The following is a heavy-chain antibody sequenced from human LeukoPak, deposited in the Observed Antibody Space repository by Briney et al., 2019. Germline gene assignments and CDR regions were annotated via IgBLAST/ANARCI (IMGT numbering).Heavy chain of an antibody. D-gene: IGHD6-13*01. CDR1: GYTFTSYG. Sequence: ASVKVSCKASGYTFTSYGISWVRRAPGQGLEWMGWISVYIGNTNYAQNFHGRVTVTPDASTSTAYMDLGSLRSDETAVYYCARCCSSWYCLDYWGQGTLVTVSS. CDR2: ISVYIGNT. J-gene: IGHJ4*02. CDR3: ARCCSSWYCLDY. V-gene: IGHV1-18*01.